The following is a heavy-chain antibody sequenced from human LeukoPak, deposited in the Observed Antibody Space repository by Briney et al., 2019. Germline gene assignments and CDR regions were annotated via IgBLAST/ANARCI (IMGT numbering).Heavy chain of an antibody. CDR1: GFTFSNYA. CDR2: VSGSGAYT. V-gene: IGHV3-23*01. D-gene: IGHD5-24*01. CDR3: ATRDPPLDY. J-gene: IGHJ4*02. Sequence: GGSLRLSCAATGFTFSNYATNWVRQAPGEGLEWVSAVSGSGAYTYYADSVKGRFTISRDNSKNTLYLQMNSLRAEDTAVYYCATRDPPLDYWGQGTLVTVSS.